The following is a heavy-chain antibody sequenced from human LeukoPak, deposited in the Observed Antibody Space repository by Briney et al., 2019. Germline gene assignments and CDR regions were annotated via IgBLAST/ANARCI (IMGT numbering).Heavy chain of an antibody. J-gene: IGHJ4*02. CDR2: ISGSGGST. CDR1: GFTFSSNA. CDR3: AKRSITATTGEYYFDY. V-gene: IGHV3-23*01. D-gene: IGHD1-20*01. Sequence: GGSLRLSCAASGFTFSSNAMSWVRQAPGKGLEWVSAISGSGGSTYYADSVKGRFTISRDNSKNTLYLQMNSLRAEDTALYYCAKRSITATTGEYYFDYWGQGTLVTVSS.